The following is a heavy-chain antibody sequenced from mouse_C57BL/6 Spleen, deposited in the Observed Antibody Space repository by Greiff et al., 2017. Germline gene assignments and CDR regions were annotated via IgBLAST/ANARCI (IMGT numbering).Heavy chain of an antibody. Sequence: VQLQQSGAELARPGASVKLSCKASGYTFTSYGISWVKQRTGQGLEWIGEIYPRSGNTYYNEKFKGKATLTADKSSSTAYMELRSLTSEDSAVYFCAREGVVTSAYWGQGTLVTVSA. D-gene: IGHD2-2*01. CDR3: AREGVVTSAY. J-gene: IGHJ3*01. CDR2: IYPRSGNT. CDR1: GYTFTSYG. V-gene: IGHV1-81*01.